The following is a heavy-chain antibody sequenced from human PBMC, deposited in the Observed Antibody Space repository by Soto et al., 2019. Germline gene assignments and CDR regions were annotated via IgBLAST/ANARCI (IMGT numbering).Heavy chain of an antibody. V-gene: IGHV1-46*01. CDR3: ARGYSSASSGFVGYYFGMDV. CDR1: GYTFTSYY. J-gene: IGHJ6*02. Sequence: ASVKVSCKASGYTFTSYYVHWVRQAPGQGLEWMGIINPTGGGTSYAKKFQGRVSMTRDTPTSTVYMEVSSLRFEDTAVYYCARGYSSASSGFVGYYFGMDVWGRGTTVTVSS. D-gene: IGHD2-15*01. CDR2: INPTGGGT.